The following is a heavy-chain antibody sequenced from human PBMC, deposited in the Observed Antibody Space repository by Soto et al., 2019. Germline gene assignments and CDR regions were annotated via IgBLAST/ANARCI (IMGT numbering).Heavy chain of an antibody. V-gene: IGHV4-39*01. CDR1: GGSISSTTYY. Sequence: SETLSLTCTVSGGSISSTTYYWGWIRQPPGKGLEWIGSVSYSGSTYYSPSLKSRVTISVDTAKNQFSVKLSSVTAADTSVYYCARHPTALVTGGFDYLGQGALVTVSS. CDR2: VSYSGST. CDR3: ARHPTALVTGGFDY. D-gene: IGHD5-18*01. J-gene: IGHJ4*02.